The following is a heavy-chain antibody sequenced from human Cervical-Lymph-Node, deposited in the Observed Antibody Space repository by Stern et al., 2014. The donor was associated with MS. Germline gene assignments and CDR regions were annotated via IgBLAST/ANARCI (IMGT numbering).Heavy chain of an antibody. V-gene: IGHV1-18*01. Sequence: VQLVQSGPEVKKPGASARVPCKASGYTFTMFGLSWVRQAPGQGLEWMGWISPYTSNTNFAEKFQGRVTLTTDTSTDTAYMELRNLKSDDTAVYYCARVDYYESSGFFMYWGQGTLVTVSS. D-gene: IGHD3-22*01. CDR2: ISPYTSNT. CDR3: ARVDYYESSGFFMY. CDR1: GYTFTMFG. J-gene: IGHJ4*02.